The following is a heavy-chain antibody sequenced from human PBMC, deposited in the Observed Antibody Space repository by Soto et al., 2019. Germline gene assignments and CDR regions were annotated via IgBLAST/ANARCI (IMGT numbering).Heavy chain of an antibody. CDR3: ARRIRGFGERRDYYGMDV. D-gene: IGHD3-10*01. CDR1: GGTFSSYA. Sequence: QVQLVQSGAEVKKPGSSVKVSCKASGGTFSSYAISWVRQAPGQGLEWMGGIIPIFGTANYAQKFQGRVTITAEEAKITAYMELSSLRSEDTAVYYCARRIRGFGERRDYYGMDVWGQGTTVTVSS. CDR2: IIPIFGTA. V-gene: IGHV1-69*01. J-gene: IGHJ6*02.